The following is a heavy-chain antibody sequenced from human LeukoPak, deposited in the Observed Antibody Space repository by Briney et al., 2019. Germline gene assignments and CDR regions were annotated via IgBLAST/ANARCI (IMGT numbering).Heavy chain of an antibody. CDR3: ARAGIAAAFDY. CDR2: IKQDESEK. V-gene: IGHV3-7*01. Sequence: GGSLRLSCAAPGFTFSRYWMSWVRQAPGKGLEWVANIKQDESEKYYVDSVKGRFTISRDNARNSLYLQMNSLRAEDTAVYYCARAGIAAAFDYWGQGTLVTVSS. CDR1: GFTFSRYW. D-gene: IGHD6-13*01. J-gene: IGHJ4*02.